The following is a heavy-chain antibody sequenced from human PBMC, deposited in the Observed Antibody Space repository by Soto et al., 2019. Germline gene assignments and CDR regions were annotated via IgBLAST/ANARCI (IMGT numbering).Heavy chain of an antibody. Sequence: QVQLVESGGGVVQPGRSLSLSCRVSGITLNNSGIHWVRQAPGKGLEWKAVISHDGSEQYYADSMKGRLNISRDNSKHPVNLQINRLRGEDTAIYYCVKARVPGAYGHYSGMDVCGQGTTVTVSS. CDR3: VKARVPGAYGHYSGMDV. V-gene: IGHV3-30*18. J-gene: IGHJ6*02. D-gene: IGHD5-12*01. CDR1: GITLNNSG. CDR2: ISHDGSEQ.